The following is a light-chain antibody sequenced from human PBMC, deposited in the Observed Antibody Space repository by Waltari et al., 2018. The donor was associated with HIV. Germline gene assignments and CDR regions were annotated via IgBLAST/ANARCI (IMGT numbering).Light chain of an antibody. Sequence: EVVLTPSPGTLSLSPGESATLPCSASQSLSNSYLAWYQQKPGQAPRLLIYDASSRATGIPDKFSGSGSGTDFTLTISKLEPEDFAVYYCQQYVSSPWTFGQGTKVEIK. CDR1: QSLSNSY. V-gene: IGKV3-20*01. CDR3: QQYVSSPWT. J-gene: IGKJ1*01. CDR2: DAS.